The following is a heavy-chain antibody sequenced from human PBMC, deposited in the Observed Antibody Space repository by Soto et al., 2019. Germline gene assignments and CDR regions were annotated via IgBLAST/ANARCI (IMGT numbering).Heavy chain of an antibody. J-gene: IGHJ6*02. CDR2: ISYDGGNI. CDR1: GFAFRSYA. V-gene: IGHV3-30*18. D-gene: IGHD3-16*02. CDR3: AKGIVSATIGHYAMDV. Sequence: GGSLRLACEASGFAFRSYAMHWVRQAPGKGLEWVGVISYDGGNIYYADSVKGRFTISRDNSKNTLYVQVKSLRPEDTAVYYCAKGIVSATIGHYAMDVWGQGTTVTVSS.